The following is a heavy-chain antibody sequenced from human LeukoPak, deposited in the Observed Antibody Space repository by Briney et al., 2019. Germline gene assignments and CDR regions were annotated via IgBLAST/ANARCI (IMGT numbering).Heavy chain of an antibody. CDR2: TASDGSST. Sequence: GGSLRLSCAASGFTFSSYWMNWVRQAPGKGLVWVSRTASDGSSTTYADSVKGRFSISRDNAKNTLYLQMNSLRVEDTAVYYCARGRYDFWSGYSVTRYYYGMDVWGQGTTVTVSS. CDR3: ARGRYDFWSGYSVTRYYYGMDV. V-gene: IGHV3-74*01. D-gene: IGHD3-3*01. CDR1: GFTFSSYW. J-gene: IGHJ6*02.